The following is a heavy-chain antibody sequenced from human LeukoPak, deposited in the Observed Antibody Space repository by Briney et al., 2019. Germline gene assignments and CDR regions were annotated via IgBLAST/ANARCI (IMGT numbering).Heavy chain of an antibody. CDR3: ATGVPAAFDY. V-gene: IGHV1-2*02. CDR1: GYTFTGYY. D-gene: IGHD2-2*01. Sequence: ASVKVSCKASGYTFTGYYMHWVRQAPGQGLEWMGWINPNSGGANYAQKFQGRVTMTEDTSTDTAYMELSSLRSEDTAVYYCATGVPAAFDYWGQGTLVTVSS. J-gene: IGHJ4*02. CDR2: INPNSGGA.